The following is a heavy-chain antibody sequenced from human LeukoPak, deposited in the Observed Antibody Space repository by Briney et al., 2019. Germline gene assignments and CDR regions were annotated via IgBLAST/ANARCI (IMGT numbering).Heavy chain of an antibody. J-gene: IGHJ4*02. Sequence: PSETLSLTCTVSGGSISSYYWSWIRQPPGKGLEWIGEINHSGSTNYNPSLKSRVTISVDTSKNQFSLKLSSVTAADTAVYYCARGPRDCSGGSCYHLFYWGQGTLVTVSS. CDR1: GGSISSYY. CDR2: INHSGST. D-gene: IGHD2-15*01. CDR3: ARGPRDCSGGSCYHLFY. V-gene: IGHV4-34*01.